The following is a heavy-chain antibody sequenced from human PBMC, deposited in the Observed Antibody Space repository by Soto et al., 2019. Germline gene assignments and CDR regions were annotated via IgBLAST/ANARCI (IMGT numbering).Heavy chain of an antibody. J-gene: IGHJ6*03. V-gene: IGHV3-11*01. CDR1: GFTFRDYY. CDR3: SRGRVGVGCYIDV. D-gene: IGHD2-15*01. Sequence: QVHLVESGGGLVKPGGSLRLSCAASGFTFRDYYMSWIRQAPGKGLEWVSYISSSGTTIYYADSAKCRFTISRDNANNCLSLQMNSLRSEDTAVYYCSRGRVGVGCYIDVLGKGTPVTVSS. CDR2: ISSSGTTI.